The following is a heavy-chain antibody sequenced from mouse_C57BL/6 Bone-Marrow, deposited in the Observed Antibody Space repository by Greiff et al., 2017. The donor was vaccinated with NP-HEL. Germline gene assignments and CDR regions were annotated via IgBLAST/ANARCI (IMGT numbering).Heavy chain of an antibody. CDR1: GYTFTSYW. J-gene: IGHJ2*01. Sequence: QVQLQQPGAELVRPGTSVKLSCKASGYTFTSYWMHWVKQRPGQGLEWIGVIDPSDSYTNYNQKFKGKATLTVDTSSSTAYMQLSSLTSEDSAVYYCARENYYGSSSDCWGQGTTRTVSS. CDR3: ARENYYGSSSDC. V-gene: IGHV1-59*01. D-gene: IGHD1-1*01. CDR2: IDPSDSYT.